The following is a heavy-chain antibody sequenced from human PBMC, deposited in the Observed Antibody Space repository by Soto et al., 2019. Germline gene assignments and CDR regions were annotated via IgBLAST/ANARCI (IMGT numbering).Heavy chain of an antibody. V-gene: IGHV3-23*01. CDR2: ISGSGGST. CDR1: GFTFSSYA. Sequence: EVQLLESGGGLVQPGGSLRLSCAASGFTFSSYAMSWVRQAPGKGLEWVSAISGSGGSTYYADSVKGRCTITRDNSKHTLYLPVNSLSAEDTPVYYCARARLAVAGIFDSWGQGTLVAFSS. D-gene: IGHD6-19*01. J-gene: IGHJ4*02. CDR3: ARARLAVAGIFDS.